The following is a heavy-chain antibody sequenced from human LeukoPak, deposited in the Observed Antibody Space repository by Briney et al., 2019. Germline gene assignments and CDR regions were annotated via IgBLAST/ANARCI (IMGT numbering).Heavy chain of an antibody. V-gene: IGHV3-23*03. CDR1: GFTFSSYA. CDR3: ARGDYYYDGSGYPIYYFDY. J-gene: IGHJ4*02. CDR2: IYAGGST. Sequence: GGSLRLSCAASGFTFSSYAMSWVRQAPGKGLEWVSVIYAGGSTYYADSVKGRFTISRDSSKNTLFLQMNSLRAEDTAVYYCARGDYYYDGSGYPIYYFDYWGQGTLVTVSS. D-gene: IGHD3-22*01.